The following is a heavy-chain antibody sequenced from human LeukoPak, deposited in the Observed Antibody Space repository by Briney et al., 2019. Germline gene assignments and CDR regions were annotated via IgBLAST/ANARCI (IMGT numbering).Heavy chain of an antibody. CDR2: ISGSGSNT. CDR1: GITFSGSG. Sequence: PGGSLRLSCAASGITFSGSGMSWVRQAPGKGLEWVSTISGSGSNTHYADSVKGRFTISRDNYKDTLYMQMNSLRVEDTAVYYCAKDLSPVGATLFDYWGQGTLVTVSS. J-gene: IGHJ4*02. D-gene: IGHD1-26*01. V-gene: IGHV3-23*01. CDR3: AKDLSPVGATLFDY.